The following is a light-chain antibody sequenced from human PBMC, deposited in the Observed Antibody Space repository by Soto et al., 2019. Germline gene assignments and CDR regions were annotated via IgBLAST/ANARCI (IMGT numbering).Light chain of an antibody. CDR2: KAS. V-gene: IGKV1-5*03. J-gene: IGKJ1*01. CDR1: QTISSW. Sequence: DIQMTQSPSTLSGSVGDRVTITCRASQTISSWLAWYQQKPGKAPKLLIYKASTLKSGLPSRFSGSGSGTEFTLTISSLQPDDFATYYCQHYNSYSDAFGQGTKVEI. CDR3: QHYNSYSDA.